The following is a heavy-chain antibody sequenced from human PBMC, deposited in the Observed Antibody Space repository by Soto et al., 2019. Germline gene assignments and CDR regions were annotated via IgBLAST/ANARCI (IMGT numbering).Heavy chain of an antibody. CDR1: GYTLTELS. D-gene: IGHD2-2*01. Sequence: QVQLVQSGAEVKKPGASVKVSCKVSGYTLTELSMHWVRQAPGKGLEWMGGFDPEDGETIYAQKFQGRVTMTEDTSTDTAFMELSILRSEDTAVYYCATAVVVVPAARGYSDYWGQGTLVTVYS. CDR3: ATAVVVVPAARGYSDY. J-gene: IGHJ4*02. V-gene: IGHV1-24*01. CDR2: FDPEDGET.